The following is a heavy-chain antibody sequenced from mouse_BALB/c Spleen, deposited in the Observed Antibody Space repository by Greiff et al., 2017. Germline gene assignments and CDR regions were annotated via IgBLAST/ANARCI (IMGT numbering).Heavy chain of an antibody. CDR2: ISDGGSYT. D-gene: IGHD2-1*01. CDR3: ARIYYGNYVVMDY. V-gene: IGHV5-4*02. Sequence: EVKLVESGGGLVKPGGSLKLSCAASGFTFSDYYMYWVRQTPEKRLEWVATISDGGSYTYYPDSVKGRFTISRDNAKNNLYLQMSSLKSEDTAMYYCARIYYGNYVVMDYWGQGTSVTVSS. J-gene: IGHJ4*01. CDR1: GFTFSDYY.